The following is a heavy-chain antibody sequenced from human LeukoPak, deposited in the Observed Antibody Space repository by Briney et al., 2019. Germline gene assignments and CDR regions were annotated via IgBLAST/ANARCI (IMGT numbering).Heavy chain of an antibody. Sequence: PSETLSLTCTVSGGSISSSSYYWGWIRQPPGKGLEWIGSIYYSGSTNYNPSLKSRVTISVDTSKNQFSLKLSSVTAADTAVYYCAGRGYSYGSTNFDYWGQGTLVTVSS. D-gene: IGHD5-18*01. CDR1: GGSISSSSYY. CDR2: IYYSGST. CDR3: AGRGYSYGSTNFDY. J-gene: IGHJ4*02. V-gene: IGHV4-39*07.